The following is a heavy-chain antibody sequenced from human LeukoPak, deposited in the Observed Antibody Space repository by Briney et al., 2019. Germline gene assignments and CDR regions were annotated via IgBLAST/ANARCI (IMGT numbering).Heavy chain of an antibody. V-gene: IGHV4-34*01. D-gene: IGHD6-13*01. CDR3: ARGISWSRGAFDI. Sequence: SSETLSLTCAVYGGSFSGYYWSWIRQPPGKGPEWIGEINHRGSTNYNPSLKSRVTISVDTSKNQFSLKLNSVTAADTAVYYCARGISWSRGAFDIWGQGTMVTVSS. CDR1: GGSFSGYY. J-gene: IGHJ3*02. CDR2: INHRGST.